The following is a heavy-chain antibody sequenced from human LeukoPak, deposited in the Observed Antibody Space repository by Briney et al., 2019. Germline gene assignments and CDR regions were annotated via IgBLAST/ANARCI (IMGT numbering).Heavy chain of an antibody. D-gene: IGHD6-13*01. CDR2: INPNSGGT. Sequence: ASVKVSCKASGYTFTGYYMRWVRQAPGQGLEWMGWINPNSGGTNYAQKFQGRVTMTRDTSISTAYMELSRLRSDDTAVYYCARDNMVPPGSSSWYRTDYYYYYMDVWGKGTTVTVSS. CDR3: ARDNMVPPGSSSWYRTDYYYYYMDV. V-gene: IGHV1-2*02. J-gene: IGHJ6*03. CDR1: GYTFTGYY.